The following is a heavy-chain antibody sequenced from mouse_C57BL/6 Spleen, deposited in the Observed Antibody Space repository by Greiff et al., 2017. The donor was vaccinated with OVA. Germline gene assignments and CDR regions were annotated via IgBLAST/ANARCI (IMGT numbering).Heavy chain of an antibody. J-gene: IGHJ4*01. V-gene: IGHV1-53*01. D-gene: IGHD1-1*01. CDR3: AREEGSYGRGAMDY. Sequence: QVHVKQSGTELVKPGASVKLSCKASGYTFTSYWMHWVKQRPGQGLEWIGNINPSNGGTNYNEKFKSKATLTVDKSSSTAYMQLSSLTSEDSAVYYCAREEGSYGRGAMDYWGQGTSVTVSS. CDR2: INPSNGGT. CDR1: GYTFTSYW.